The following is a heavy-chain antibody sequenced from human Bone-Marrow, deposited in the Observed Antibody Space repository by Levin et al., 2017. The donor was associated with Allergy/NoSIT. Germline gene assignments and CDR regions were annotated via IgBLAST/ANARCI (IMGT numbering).Heavy chain of an antibody. J-gene: IGHJ4*02. V-gene: IGHV3-48*03. CDR1: GFTFSTYE. CDR3: SREQYTNTWAPFDY. D-gene: IGHD2-2*02. Sequence: GGSLRLSCAASGFTFSTYEMNWVRQAPGKGLEWVSYISADSDIIYYADSVKGRFTISRDNAKNSLFLQMNSLRAEDTAVYYCSREQYTNTWAPFDYWGQGTLVTVSS. CDR2: ISADSDII.